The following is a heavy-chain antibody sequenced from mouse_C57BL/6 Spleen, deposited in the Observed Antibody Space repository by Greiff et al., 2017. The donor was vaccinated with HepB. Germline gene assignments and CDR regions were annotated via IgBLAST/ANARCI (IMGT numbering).Heavy chain of an antibody. CDR2: IYPGSGST. V-gene: IGHV1-55*01. J-gene: IGHJ3*01. D-gene: IGHD2-1*01. CDR3: ARFGNPRAWFAY. CDR1: GYTFTSYW. Sequence: QVQMQQPGAELVKPGASVKMSCKASGYTFTSYWITWVKQRPGQGLEWIGDIYPGSGSTNYNEKFKSKATLTVDTSSSTAYMQLSSLTSEDSAVYYCARFGNPRAWFAYWGQGTLVTVSA.